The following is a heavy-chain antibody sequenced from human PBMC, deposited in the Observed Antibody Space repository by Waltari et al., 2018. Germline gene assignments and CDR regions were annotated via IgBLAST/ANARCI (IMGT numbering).Heavy chain of an antibody. CDR2: IKKDGSEE. V-gene: IGHV3-7*01. Sequence: EVQLVESGGGLVPPGGSLRLPGSVSGFTLWSYWMSWVRRAPGKGPEWVANIKKDGSEEYYVDSVRGRFTISRDNAKNSLYLQMNSLRPEDTAVYYCARDQWFAFDIWGQGTMVTVSS. D-gene: IGHD3-22*01. CDR3: ARDQWFAFDI. J-gene: IGHJ3*02. CDR1: GFTLWSYW.